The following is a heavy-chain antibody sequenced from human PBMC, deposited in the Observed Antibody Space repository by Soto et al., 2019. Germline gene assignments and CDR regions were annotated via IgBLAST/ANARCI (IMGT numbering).Heavy chain of an antibody. V-gene: IGHV1-18*01. D-gene: IGHD6-19*01. Sequence: ASVKVSCKASGYTFPSYGISWVRQAPGQGLERMGWISAHNGNTKYAQNFQGRVTMTTDTSTSTAHMELRGLSSDDSVVYYCASDGGGWPDYSGQGTLVTVSS. J-gene: IGHJ4*02. CDR1: GYTFPSYG. CDR2: ISAHNGNT. CDR3: ASDGGGWPDY.